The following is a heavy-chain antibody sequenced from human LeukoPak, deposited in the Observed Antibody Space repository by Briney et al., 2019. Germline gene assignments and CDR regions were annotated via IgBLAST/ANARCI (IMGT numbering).Heavy chain of an antibody. D-gene: IGHD6-13*01. Sequence: SETLSLTCTVSGGSISSGDYYWSWIRQPPGKGLGWIGYIYYSGSTYYNPSLKSRVTISVDTSKNQFSLKLSSVTAADTAVYYCARYSSSWYLVFDYWGQGTLVTVSS. CDR3: ARYSSSWYLVFDY. V-gene: IGHV4-30-4*01. CDR2: IYYSGST. CDR1: GGSISSGDYY. J-gene: IGHJ4*02.